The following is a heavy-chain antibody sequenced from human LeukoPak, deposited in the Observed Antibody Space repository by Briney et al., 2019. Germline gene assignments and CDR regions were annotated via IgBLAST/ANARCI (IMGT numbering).Heavy chain of an antibody. CDR1: GDSISSSNYY. CDR2: IYYTGTT. J-gene: IGHJ4*02. V-gene: IGHV4-39*01. Sequence: ASETLSLTCTVSGDSISSSNYYWGWIRQPPGERLEWIGTIYYTGTTYYNPSLQSRVIISVDTSKNQFSLNLTSVTAPDTALYYWGGTVRTYLFHYWVQGMLVSVCS. CDR3: GGTVRTYLFHY. D-gene: IGHD3-16*01.